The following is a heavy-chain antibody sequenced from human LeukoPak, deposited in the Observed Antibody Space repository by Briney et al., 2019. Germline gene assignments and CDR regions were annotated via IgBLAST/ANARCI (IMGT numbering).Heavy chain of an antibody. CDR2: TRSSGNT. Sequence: SETLSLTCTVSGGSISTSNYYWGWIRQPPGKGLEWIGSTRSSGNTYYNPSLKSRVTMAVDTSKNQVSLKLSSVTAADMAVYYCARRGSGKYFDYWGQGTLVTVSS. J-gene: IGHJ4*02. V-gene: IGHV4-39*01. CDR1: GGSISTSNYY. CDR3: ARRGSGKYFDY. D-gene: IGHD3-10*01.